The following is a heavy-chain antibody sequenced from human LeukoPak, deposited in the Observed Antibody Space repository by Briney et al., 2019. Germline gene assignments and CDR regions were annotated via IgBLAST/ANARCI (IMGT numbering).Heavy chain of an antibody. J-gene: IGHJ3*02. Sequence: SETLSLTCAVSGGSISSSNWWSWVRQPPGKGLEWIGEIYHSGSTNYNPSLKSRVTISVDTSKNQFSLKLSSVTAADTAVYYCARVLRYFDWLPDDAFDIWGQGTMVTVSS. D-gene: IGHD3-9*01. CDR3: ARVLRYFDWLPDDAFDI. CDR2: IYHSGST. V-gene: IGHV4-4*02. CDR1: GGSISSSNW.